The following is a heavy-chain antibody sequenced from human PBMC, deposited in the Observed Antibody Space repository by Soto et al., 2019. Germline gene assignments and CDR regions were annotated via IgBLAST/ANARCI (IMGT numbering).Heavy chain of an antibody. Sequence: PSETLSLTCTVSGGSVSTYYWSWIRQPPGRGLEWIGFIYYSGSTNYNPSLKSRVTMSVDTSKNQFSLKLNSVTAADTAVYYCARHGVCSGGSCYSEHFQHWGQGTLVTVSS. D-gene: IGHD2-15*01. CDR1: GGSVSTYY. CDR2: IYYSGST. V-gene: IGHV4-59*08. CDR3: ARHGVCSGGSCYSEHFQH. J-gene: IGHJ1*01.